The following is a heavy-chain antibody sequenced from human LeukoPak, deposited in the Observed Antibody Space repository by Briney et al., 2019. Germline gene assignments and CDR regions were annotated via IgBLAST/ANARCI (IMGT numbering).Heavy chain of an antibody. CDR1: GYTFTGYY. CDR3: ARGIKSNPHPYYYYYYMDV. J-gene: IGHJ6*03. CDR2: INPNSGGT. V-gene: IGHV1-2*02. D-gene: IGHD4-11*01. Sequence: ASVKVSCKASGYTFTGYYMHWVRQAPGQGLEWMGWINPNSGGTDYAQKFQGRVTMTRDTSISTAYMELSRLRSDDTAVYYCARGIKSNPHPYYYYYYMDVWGKGTTVTVSS.